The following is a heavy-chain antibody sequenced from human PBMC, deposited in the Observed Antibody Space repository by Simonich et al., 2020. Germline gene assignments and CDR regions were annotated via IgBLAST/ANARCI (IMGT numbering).Heavy chain of an antibody. D-gene: IGHD6-13*01. J-gene: IGHJ4*02. CDR2: SSSSSSYI. CDR3: ARDAAGDY. Sequence: EVQLVESGGGLVKPGGSLRLSCAASGFTFNSYSMNLVRKAPGKGLEWVSSSSSSSSYIYYADSVKGRFTISRDNAKNSLYLQMNSLRAEDTAVYYCARDAAGDYWGQGTLVTVSS. V-gene: IGHV3-21*01. CDR1: GFTFNSYS.